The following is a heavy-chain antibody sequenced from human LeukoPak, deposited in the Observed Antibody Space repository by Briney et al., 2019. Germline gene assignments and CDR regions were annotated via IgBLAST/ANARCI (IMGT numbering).Heavy chain of an antibody. D-gene: IGHD3/OR15-3a*01. V-gene: IGHV4-38-2*02. J-gene: IGHJ4*02. CDR1: GYSISSGYY. CDR2: IFRSWTT. Sequence: SETLSLTCTVSGYSISSGYYWGWVRQPPGKGLQWIGSIFRSWTTYYSPTLRRRLSMSLDMSKNQFSLKLTSVTATDTAVYYCVRGRGGLGIYQFEFWGQGALVIVPS. CDR3: VRGRGGLGIYQFEF.